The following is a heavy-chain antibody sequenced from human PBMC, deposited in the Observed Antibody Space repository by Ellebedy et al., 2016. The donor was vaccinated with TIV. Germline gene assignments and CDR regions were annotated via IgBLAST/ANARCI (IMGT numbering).Heavy chain of an antibody. CDR2: INPHRCCT. V-gene: IGHV1-2*04. D-gene: IGHD3-22*01. CDR3: ARVGVKYYDSSGYRYYFDS. CDR1: VYTFTGYY. Sequence: AASVKVSCKASVYTFTGYYMHSLRQAPGQGLDLMGWINPHRCCTNYAQKFHGWVTMTRDTSISTAYMELRRLRSDDTAVYYCARVGVKYYDSSGYRYYFDSWGQGTLGTVSS. J-gene: IGHJ4*02.